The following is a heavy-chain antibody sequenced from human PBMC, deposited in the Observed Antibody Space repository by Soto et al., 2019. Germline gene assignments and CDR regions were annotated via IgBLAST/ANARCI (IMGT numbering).Heavy chain of an antibody. CDR1: GGSFSGYY. V-gene: IGHV4-34*01. J-gene: IGHJ6*02. Sequence: ESLSLTCAVYGGSFSGYYWSWIRQPPGKGLEWIGEINQSGTTHYNPSLKRRLNITIDTSKNQFSLKLTSVTAADTATYYCATDIINVIGGQIYYYFGMDVWGQGTTVTVYS. CDR2: INQSGTT. CDR3: ATDIINVIGGQIYYYFGMDV. D-gene: IGHD3-16*01.